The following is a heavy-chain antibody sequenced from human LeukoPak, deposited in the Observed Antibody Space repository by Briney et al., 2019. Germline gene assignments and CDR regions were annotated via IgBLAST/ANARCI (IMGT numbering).Heavy chain of an antibody. D-gene: IGHD2-2*01. Sequence: ASVKVSCKASGYTFTSYDINWVRQATGQGLEWMGWMNPNSGNTGYAQKFQGRVTMTRNTSISTAYMELSSLRSEDTAVYCCARGQGVVFPLDYWGQGTLVTVSS. CDR3: ARGQGVVFPLDY. CDR1: GYTFTSYD. CDR2: MNPNSGNT. J-gene: IGHJ4*02. V-gene: IGHV1-8*01.